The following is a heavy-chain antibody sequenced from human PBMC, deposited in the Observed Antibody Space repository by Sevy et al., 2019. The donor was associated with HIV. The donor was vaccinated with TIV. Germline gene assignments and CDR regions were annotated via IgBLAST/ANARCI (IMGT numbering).Heavy chain of an antibody. J-gene: IGHJ4*02. CDR1: GFTFSSYA. D-gene: IGHD1-26*01. Sequence: GGSLRLSCVTSGFTFSSYAMSWVRQTPGKGLEWVAFISYDGSRKYYADSVKGRFTISRDNSKNTLYLQMNNLRAEDTAVFYCARDLALSGSYSWLAYWGQGTLVTVSS. CDR2: ISYDGSRK. CDR3: ARDLALSGSYSWLAY. V-gene: IGHV3-30*14.